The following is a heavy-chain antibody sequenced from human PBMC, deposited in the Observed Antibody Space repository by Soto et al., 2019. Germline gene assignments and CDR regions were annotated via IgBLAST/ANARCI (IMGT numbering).Heavy chain of an antibody. CDR3: AREADTYCSSTSCQSGSHPDY. D-gene: IGHD2-2*01. J-gene: IGHJ4*02. Sequence: PGESLKISCKGSGYSFTSYWISWVRQMPGKGLEWMGRIDPSDSYANYSPSFQGHVTISADKSISTAYLQWSSLKASDTAMYYCAREADTYCSSTSCQSGSHPDYWGQGTLVTVSS. CDR1: GYSFTSYW. V-gene: IGHV5-10-1*01. CDR2: IDPSDSYA.